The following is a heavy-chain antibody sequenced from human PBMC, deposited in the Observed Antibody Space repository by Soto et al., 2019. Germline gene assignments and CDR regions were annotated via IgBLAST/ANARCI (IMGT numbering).Heavy chain of an antibody. D-gene: IGHD2-15*01. CDR3: ARVSSSIVVVPDYGMDV. V-gene: IGHV1-18*04. J-gene: IGHJ6*02. CDR1: GYTFISHG. CDR2: ISGKNGNT. Sequence: ASVKVSCKASGYTFISHGISWVRQAPGQGLEWMGWISGKNGNTNYAQKLQGRVALTTDTSTSTAYMELRSLRSDDTAVYYCARVSSSIVVVPDYGMDVWGQGTTVTVSS.